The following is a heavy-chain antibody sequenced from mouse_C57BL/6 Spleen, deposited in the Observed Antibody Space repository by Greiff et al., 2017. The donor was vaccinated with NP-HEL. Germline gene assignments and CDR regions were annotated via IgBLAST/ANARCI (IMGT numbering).Heavy chain of an antibody. CDR3: ARGGGNYYWYFDV. J-gene: IGHJ1*03. V-gene: IGHV1-4*01. CDR1: GYTFTSYT. D-gene: IGHD2-1*01. Sequence: VQLVESGAELARPGASVKMSCKASGYTFTSYTMHWVKQRPGQGLEWIGYINPSSGYTKYNQKFKDKATLTADKSSSTAYMQLSSLTSEDSAVYYCARGGGNYYWYFDVWGTGTTVTVSS. CDR2: INPSSGYT.